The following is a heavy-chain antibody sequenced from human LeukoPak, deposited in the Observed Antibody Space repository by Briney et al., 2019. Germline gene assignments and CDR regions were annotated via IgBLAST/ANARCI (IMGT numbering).Heavy chain of an antibody. Sequence: GGSLRLSCAASGFTFSSYSMNWVRQAPGKGLEWVSYISSSSSTIYYADSVKGRFTISRDNAKNSLYLQMNSLRAEDTAVYYCARASRIAAAALDYWGQGTLVTVSS. V-gene: IGHV3-48*04. D-gene: IGHD6-13*01. J-gene: IGHJ4*02. CDR3: ARASRIAAAALDY. CDR2: ISSSSSTI. CDR1: GFTFSSYS.